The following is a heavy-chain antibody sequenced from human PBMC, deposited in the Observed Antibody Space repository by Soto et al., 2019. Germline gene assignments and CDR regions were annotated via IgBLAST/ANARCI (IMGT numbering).Heavy chain of an antibody. J-gene: IGHJ6*02. D-gene: IGHD4-17*01. Sequence: SVKVSCEASGGTFSSYAISWVRQAPGQGLEWMGGIIPIFGTANYAQKFQGRVTITADESTSTAYMELSSLRSEDTAVYYCARVRGDYVVNGMDVWGQGTTVTVSS. V-gene: IGHV1-69*13. CDR3: ARVRGDYVVNGMDV. CDR1: GGTFSSYA. CDR2: IIPIFGTA.